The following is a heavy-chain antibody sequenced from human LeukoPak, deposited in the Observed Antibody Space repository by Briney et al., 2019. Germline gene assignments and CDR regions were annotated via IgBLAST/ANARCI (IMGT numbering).Heavy chain of an antibody. V-gene: IGHV6-1*01. D-gene: IGHD2-21*02. J-gene: IGHJ4*02. CDR1: GDSVSSNSAA. CDR3: ARYGAPSYCGGDCYQYYFDY. CDR2: TYYRSKWYN. Sequence: SQTLSLTCAISGDSVSSNSAAWNWIRQSPLRGLEWLGRTYYRSKWYNDYAVSVKSRITINPDTSKNQFSLKLSSVTAADTAVYYCARYGAPSYCGGDCYQYYFDYWGQGTLVTVSS.